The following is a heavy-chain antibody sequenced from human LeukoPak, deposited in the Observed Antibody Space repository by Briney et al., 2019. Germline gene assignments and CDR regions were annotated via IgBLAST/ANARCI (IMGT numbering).Heavy chain of an antibody. CDR3: AREENWSKTLGRKAFDY. V-gene: IGHV3-64*01. CDR1: GFTFSSYA. J-gene: IGHJ4*02. Sequence: PGGSLRLSCAASGFTFSSYAMHWVRQAPGKGLEYVSAISSNGGSTYYANSVKGRFTISRDNSKNTLYLQMGSLRAEDMAVYYCAREENWSKTLGRKAFDYWGQGTLVTVSS. CDR2: ISSNGGST. D-gene: IGHD1-1*01.